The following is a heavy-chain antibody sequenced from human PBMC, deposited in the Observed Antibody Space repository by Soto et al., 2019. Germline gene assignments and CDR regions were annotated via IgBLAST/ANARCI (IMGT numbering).Heavy chain of an antibody. D-gene: IGHD4-17*01. J-gene: IGHJ4*02. CDR2: IYYSGST. Sequence: QVQLQESGPGLVKPSQTLSLTCTVSGGSISSGGYYWSWIRQHPGTGLEWFGYIYYSGSTYYNPPLRSRVSISVDSSKIQFSLKLSSVTAADTAVYYCARSPEATVTAFDYWGQGTLVTVSS. CDR1: GGSISSGGYY. CDR3: ARSPEATVTAFDY. V-gene: IGHV4-31*03.